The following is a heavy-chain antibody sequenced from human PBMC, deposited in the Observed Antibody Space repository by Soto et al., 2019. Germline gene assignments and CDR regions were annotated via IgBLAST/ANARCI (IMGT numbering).Heavy chain of an antibody. CDR1: GGTFSSYA. CDR3: PRFTTMVRGVIANWVDH. CDR2: IIPMYGPA. V-gene: IGHV1-69*01. Sequence: QVPLVQSGAEVKKPGSSVTVSCKASGGTFSSYAIHWVRQAPGQGLEWMGVIIPMYGPAKYAQRIQGRVTITADESTTTVYIELTSMTSQDTAVYSSPRFTTMVRGVIANWVDHWGHGTLVNVSS. J-gene: IGHJ5*02. D-gene: IGHD3-10*01.